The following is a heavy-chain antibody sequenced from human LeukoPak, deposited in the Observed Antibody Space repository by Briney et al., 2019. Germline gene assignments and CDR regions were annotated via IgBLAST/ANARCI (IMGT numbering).Heavy chain of an antibody. CDR2: ISAYNGNT. V-gene: IGHV1-18*04. CDR1: GYTFTGYY. CDR3: ARAPSLSLPYFDY. J-gene: IGHJ4*02. D-gene: IGHD3-10*01. Sequence: EASVKVSCKASGYTFTGYYMHWVRQAPGQGLEWMGWISAYNGNTNYAQKLQGRVTMTTDTSTSTAYMDLRSLRSDDTAVYYCARAPSLSLPYFDYWGQGTLVTVSS.